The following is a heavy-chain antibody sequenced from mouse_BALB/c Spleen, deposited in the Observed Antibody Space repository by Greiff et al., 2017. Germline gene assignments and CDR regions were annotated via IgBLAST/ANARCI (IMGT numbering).Heavy chain of an antibody. CDR1: GFSLTSYG. J-gene: IGHJ1*01. Sequence: VKLMESGPGLVAPSQSLSITCTVSGFSLTSYGVHWVRQPPGKGLEWLGVIWAGGSTNYNSALMSRLSISKDNSKSQVFLKMNSLQTDDTAMYYCARDAPLYYRYFDVWGAGTTVTVSS. D-gene: IGHD6-1*01. CDR3: ARDAPLYYRYFDV. CDR2: IWAGGST. V-gene: IGHV2-9*02.